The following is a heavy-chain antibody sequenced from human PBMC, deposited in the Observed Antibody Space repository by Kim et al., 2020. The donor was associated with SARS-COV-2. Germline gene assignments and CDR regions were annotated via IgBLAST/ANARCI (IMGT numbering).Heavy chain of an antibody. Sequence: SETLSLTCTVSGGSISSSSYYWGWIRQPPGKGLEWIGSIYYSGSTYYNPSLKSRVTISVDTSKNQFSLKLSSVTAADTAVYYCARGGSYDGEIFDYWGQGTLVTVSS. CDR3: ARGGSYDGEIFDY. CDR2: IYYSGST. CDR1: GGSISSSSYY. V-gene: IGHV4-39*01. J-gene: IGHJ4*02. D-gene: IGHD3-10*01.